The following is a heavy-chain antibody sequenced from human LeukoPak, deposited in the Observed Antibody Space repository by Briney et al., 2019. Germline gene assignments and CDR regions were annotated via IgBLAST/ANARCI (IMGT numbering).Heavy chain of an antibody. CDR2: IYYSGST. J-gene: IGHJ6*02. Sequence: SQTLSLTCTVSGGSISSGGYSWSWIRQHPGKGLEWIGYIYYSGSTYYNPSLKSRVTISVDTSKNQFSLELSSVTAADTAVYYCARRRAVRGVPRKYYYGMDVWGQGTTVTVSS. V-gene: IGHV4-31*03. D-gene: IGHD3-10*01. CDR1: GGSISSGGYS. CDR3: ARRRAVRGVPRKYYYGMDV.